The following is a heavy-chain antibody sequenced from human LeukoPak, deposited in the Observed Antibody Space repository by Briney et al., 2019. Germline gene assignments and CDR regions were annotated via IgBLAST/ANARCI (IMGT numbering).Heavy chain of an antibody. Sequence: GGSLRLSCAASGFTFSSYSMNWVRQAPGKGLEWVSSISSSSSYIYYADSVKGRFTISRDNAKNSLYLQMNSLRAEDTAVYYCARDTAMGYSPNGGDYYYGMDVWGQGTTVTVSS. V-gene: IGHV3-21*01. CDR1: GFTFSSYS. CDR2: ISSSSSYI. D-gene: IGHD5-18*01. CDR3: ARDTAMGYSPNGGDYYYGMDV. J-gene: IGHJ6*02.